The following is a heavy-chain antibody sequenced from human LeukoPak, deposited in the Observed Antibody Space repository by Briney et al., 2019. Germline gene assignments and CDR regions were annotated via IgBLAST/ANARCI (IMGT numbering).Heavy chain of an antibody. Sequence: SETLSLTCTVSGGSISSYYWGWIRQPPGKGLEWIGSIYYSGSTYYNPSLKSRVTISVDTSKNQLSLKLSSVTAADTAVYYGARDSGTTGEVKFDPWGQGTLVTVSS. J-gene: IGHJ5*02. D-gene: IGHD3-10*01. CDR1: GGSISSYY. CDR3: ARDSGTTGEVKFDP. V-gene: IGHV4-39*07. CDR2: IYYSGST.